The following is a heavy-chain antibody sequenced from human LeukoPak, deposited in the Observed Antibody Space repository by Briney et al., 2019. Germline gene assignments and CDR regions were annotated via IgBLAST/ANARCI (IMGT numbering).Heavy chain of an antibody. D-gene: IGHD2/OR15-2a*01. Sequence: GGSLRLSCAASGFTFNTYWMSWVRQAPGKGLEWVANIKQDGSEKYYVESVKGRFFISRDNAKNSQHLQMNSLRVEDTAVYYCARCEGFYDYFPRSPTYYFYMDVWGKGTTVTVSS. V-gene: IGHV3-7*01. CDR1: GFTFNTYW. CDR3: ARCEGFYDYFPRSPTYYFYMDV. J-gene: IGHJ6*03. CDR2: IKQDGSEK.